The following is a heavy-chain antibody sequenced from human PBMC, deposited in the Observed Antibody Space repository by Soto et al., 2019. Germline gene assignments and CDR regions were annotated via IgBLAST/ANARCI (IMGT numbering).Heavy chain of an antibody. Sequence: SETLSLTCVVSGVSISSHEWWTWVRQPPGKGLEWIGESHESGNTNYNSSLGSRVTISVDKSKNQFSLRLTSVTASDTAVYYSARPDSSSWAAPFGSWGQGTLVTVSS. CDR2: SHESGNT. V-gene: IGHV4-4*02. CDR1: GVSISSHEW. D-gene: IGHD6-13*01. J-gene: IGHJ4*02. CDR3: ARPDSSSWAAPFGS.